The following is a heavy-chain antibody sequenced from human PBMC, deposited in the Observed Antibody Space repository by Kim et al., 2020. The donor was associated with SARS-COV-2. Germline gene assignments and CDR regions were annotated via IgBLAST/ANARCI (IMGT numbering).Heavy chain of an antibody. CDR2: ISGSGGST. J-gene: IGHJ4*02. CDR1: GFTFSSYA. Sequence: GGSLRLSCAASGFTFSSYAMSWVRQAPGKGLEWASAISGSGGSTYYADSVKGRFTISRDNSKNTLYLQMNSLRAEDTAVYYCAKDTPYCSGGSCSWGAFDYWGQGTLVTVSS. CDR3: AKDTPYCSGGSCSWGAFDY. D-gene: IGHD2-15*01. V-gene: IGHV3-23*01.